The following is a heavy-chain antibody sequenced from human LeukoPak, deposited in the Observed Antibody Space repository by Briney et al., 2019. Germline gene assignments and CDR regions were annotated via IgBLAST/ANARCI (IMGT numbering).Heavy chain of an antibody. J-gene: IGHJ6*03. D-gene: IGHD1-26*01. CDR2: IYYSGST. CDR1: GGSISSYY. V-gene: IGHV4-59*01. CDR3: ARSREWELRLYYYYMDV. Sequence: PAETLSLTCTVSGGSISSYYWSWIRQPPGKGLEWIGYIYYSGSTDYNPSLKSRVTISVDTSRNQFSLKLSSVTAADTAVYYCARSREWELRLYYYYMDVWGKGTRVTVSS.